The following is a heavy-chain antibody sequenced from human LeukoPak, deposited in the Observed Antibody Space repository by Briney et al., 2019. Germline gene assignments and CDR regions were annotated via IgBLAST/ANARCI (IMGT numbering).Heavy chain of an antibody. D-gene: IGHD6-13*01. CDR1: GGSISTYY. CDR2: SYYSGTT. CDR3: ATRATAGPW. V-gene: IGHV4-59*08. Sequence: SETLSLTCTVSGGSISTYYWSWIRQPPGKGLEWIGYSYYSGTTTPHPSLKSRVTISVDPSKNQFSLRLTSVTAADTAVYYCATRATAGPWWGQGTLVTVSS. J-gene: IGHJ4*02.